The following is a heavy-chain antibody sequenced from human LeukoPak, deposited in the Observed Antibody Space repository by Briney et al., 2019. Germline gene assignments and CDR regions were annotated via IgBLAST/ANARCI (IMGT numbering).Heavy chain of an antibody. CDR1: GGSISSYY. V-gene: IGHV4-4*07. Sequence: MSSQTLSPTSTVSGGSISSYYRSWIRQPAGGGMEWIGRIYTSGSTNYNPSIKSRVTMSVDPSKNQFYLKLTSVAAADTAVYYCVRGYTPTYSDFWSGSIWFDLWGQGTLVTVSS. CDR3: VRGYTPTYSDFWSGSIWFDL. CDR2: IYTSGST. D-gene: IGHD3-3*01. J-gene: IGHJ5*02.